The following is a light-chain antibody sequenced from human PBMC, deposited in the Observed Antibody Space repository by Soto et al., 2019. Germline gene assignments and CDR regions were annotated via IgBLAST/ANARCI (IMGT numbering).Light chain of an antibody. CDR3: QQYKTWPRT. J-gene: IGKJ1*01. V-gene: IGKV3-15*01. CDR1: QNLGSS. Sequence: EMDMTQSPATLSVSPGERATLSCRAGQNLGSSLAWYQQRPGQTPRLLIYDASTRATGVPDRFSGGGSETDFTLTISSLQSEDFGIYYCQQYKTWPRTFGPGTKVEI. CDR2: DAS.